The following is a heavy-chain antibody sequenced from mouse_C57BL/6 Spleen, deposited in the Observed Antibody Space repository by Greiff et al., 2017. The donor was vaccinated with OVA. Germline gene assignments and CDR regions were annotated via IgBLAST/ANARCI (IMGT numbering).Heavy chain of an antibody. CDR2: IYPGDGDT. CDR3: ASSAYYYGSSYKDYYAMDY. J-gene: IGHJ4*01. D-gene: IGHD1-1*01. CDR1: GYAFSSSW. V-gene: IGHV1-82*01. Sequence: VKLQESGPELVKPGASVKISCKASGYAFSSSWMNWVKQRPGKGLEWIGRIYPGDGDTNYNGKFKGKATLTADKSSSTAYMQLSSLTSEDSAVYFCASSAYYYGSSYKDYYAMDYWGQGTSVTVSS.